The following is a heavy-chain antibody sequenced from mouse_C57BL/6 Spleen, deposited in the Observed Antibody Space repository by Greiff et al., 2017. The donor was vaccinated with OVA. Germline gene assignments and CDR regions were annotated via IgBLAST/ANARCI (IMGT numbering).Heavy chain of an antibody. CDR2: IYPSDSET. J-gene: IGHJ3*01. CDR1: GYTFTSYW. V-gene: IGHV1-61*01. CDR3: ARFPDSSGYPSWFAY. D-gene: IGHD3-2*02. Sequence: QVHVKQPGAELVRPGSSVKLSCKASGYTFTSYWMDWVKQRPGQGLEWIGNIYPSDSETHYNQKFKDKATLTVDKSSSTAYMQLSSLTSEDSAVYYCARFPDSSGYPSWFAYWGQGTLVTVSA.